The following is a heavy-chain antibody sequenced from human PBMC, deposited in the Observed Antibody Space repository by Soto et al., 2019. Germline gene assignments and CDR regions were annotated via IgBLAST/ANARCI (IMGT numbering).Heavy chain of an antibody. CDR2: IIPIFGTA. CDR1: GGTFSSYA. J-gene: IGHJ6*02. V-gene: IGHV1-69*13. CDR3: AWGDIVVVPAATTVGPYYYVMDV. Sequence: SVKVSCKASGGTFSSYAISWVRQAPGQGLEWMGGIIPIFGTANYAQNFQGRVTITADESTSTAYMELSSLRSEDTAVYYCAWGDIVVVPAATTVGPYYYVMDVWGQGTTVTVSS. D-gene: IGHD2-2*01.